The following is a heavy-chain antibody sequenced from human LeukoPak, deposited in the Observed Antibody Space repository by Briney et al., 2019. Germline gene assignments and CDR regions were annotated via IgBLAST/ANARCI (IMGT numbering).Heavy chain of an antibody. D-gene: IGHD3-3*01. V-gene: IGHV1-2*02. CDR1: GYKFTGYF. Sequence: ASVKVSCKASGYKFTGYFMHWVRQAPGQGLEWMGWINPNSGDTDYAQKFQGRVTMTRDASIATAYMELTRLRYDDTAVYYCATSTEWTLPDYWGQGTLLTVSS. CDR3: ATSTEWTLPDY. CDR2: INPNSGDT. J-gene: IGHJ4*02.